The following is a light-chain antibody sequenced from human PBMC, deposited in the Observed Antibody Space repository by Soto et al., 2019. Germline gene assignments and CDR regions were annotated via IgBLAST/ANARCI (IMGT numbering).Light chain of an antibody. CDR3: QQHETLIT. V-gene: IGKV3-11*01. J-gene: IGKJ5*01. CDR2: DAS. CDR1: QSVSSY. Sequence: EIVLTQSPATLSLSPGERATLSCRASQSVSSYLAWYQQKPGQAPRLLIYDASNRATGIPARFSGSGSGTDFTLTISRLEPEDFAVYYCQQHETLITFGHGTRLEIK.